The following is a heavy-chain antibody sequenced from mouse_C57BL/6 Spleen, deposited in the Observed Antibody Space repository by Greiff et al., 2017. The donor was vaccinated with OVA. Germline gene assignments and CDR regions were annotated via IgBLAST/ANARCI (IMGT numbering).Heavy chain of an antibody. V-gene: IGHV1-50*01. CDR3: AREDSSGTDY. J-gene: IGHJ2*01. Sequence: VQLQQPGAELVKPGASVKLSCKASGYTFTSYWMQWVKQRPGQGLEWIGEIDPSDSYTNYNQKFKGKATLTVDTSSSTAYMQLSSLTSEDSAVYYCAREDSSGTDYWGQGTTLTVSS. CDR2: IDPSDSYT. D-gene: IGHD3-2*02. CDR1: GYTFTSYW.